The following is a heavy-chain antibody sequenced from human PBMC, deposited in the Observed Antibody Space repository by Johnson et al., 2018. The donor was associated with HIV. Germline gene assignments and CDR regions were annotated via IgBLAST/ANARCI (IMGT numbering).Heavy chain of an antibody. V-gene: IGHV3-30-3*01. D-gene: IGHD1-26*01. CDR2: ISYDGSNK. J-gene: IGHJ3*02. Sequence: QVQLVESGGGVVQPGRSLRLSCAASGFTFTSFAMHWVRQAPGKGLEWVGFISYDGSNKYYADSVKGRFTISRDNSKNTLYLQMNSLRAEDTAVYYCARDKVDDAFYIWCQGTMVTVSS. CDR3: ARDKVDDAFYI. CDR1: GFTFTSFA.